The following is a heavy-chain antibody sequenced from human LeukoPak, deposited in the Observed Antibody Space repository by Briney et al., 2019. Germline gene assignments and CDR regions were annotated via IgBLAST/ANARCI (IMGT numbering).Heavy chain of an antibody. J-gene: IGHJ4*02. CDR2: IGGSGVDT. CDR1: GFTFSNYA. Sequence: GGSLRLSCAASGFTFSNYAMNWVRQAPGKGLEWVSAIGGSGVDTFYADSVKGRFTISRDNSKNTLYLQMNSLRAEDTAVYYCASAWIQLWTRDYWGQGTLVTVSS. D-gene: IGHD5-18*01. CDR3: ASAWIQLWTRDY. V-gene: IGHV3-23*01.